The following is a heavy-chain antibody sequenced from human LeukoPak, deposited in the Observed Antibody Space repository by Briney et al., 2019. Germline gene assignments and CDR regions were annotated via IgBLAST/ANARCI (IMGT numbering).Heavy chain of an antibody. J-gene: IGHJ5*02. V-gene: IGHV4-59*08. D-gene: IGHD2-2*01. CDR1: GGSISSYY. CDR2: IYYSGST. CDR3: ARHYEPAERGFWFDP. Sequence: PSETLSLTCTVSGGSISSYYWSWIRQPPGKGLEWIGYIYYSGSTNYNPPLKSRVTISVDTSKNQFSLKLSSVTAADTAVYYCARHYEPAERGFWFDPWGQGTLVTVSS.